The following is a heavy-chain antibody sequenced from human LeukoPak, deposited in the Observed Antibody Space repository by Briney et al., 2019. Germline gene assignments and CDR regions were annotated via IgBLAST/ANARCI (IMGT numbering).Heavy chain of an antibody. J-gene: IGHJ4*02. V-gene: IGHV3-7*01. CDR2: IKEDGSEK. CDR1: GFTFSTYW. Sequence: PGGSLRLSCAASGFTFSTYWMSWVRQAPGKGLEWWANIKEDGSEKYYGDSVKGRFTISRDNAKNSLYLQMNSLRAEDTAVYYCARDSSGYQWGQGTLVTVSS. D-gene: IGHD3-22*01. CDR3: ARDSSGYQ.